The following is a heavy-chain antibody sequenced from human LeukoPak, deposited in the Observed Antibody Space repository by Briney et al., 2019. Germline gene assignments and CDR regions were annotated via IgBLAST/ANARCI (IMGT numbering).Heavy chain of an antibody. Sequence: PGGSLRLSCAASGFTFSSYAMSWVRQAPGKGLEWVSIISDSGDITYYADSVEGRFTISRDNSKNTLYLQMNSLRAEDTAVYYCAKVGAAGIAVVLVDYWGQGTVVTVSS. D-gene: IGHD6-19*01. CDR3: AKVGAAGIAVVLVDY. J-gene: IGHJ4*02. CDR2: ISDSGDIT. CDR1: GFTFSSYA. V-gene: IGHV3-23*01.